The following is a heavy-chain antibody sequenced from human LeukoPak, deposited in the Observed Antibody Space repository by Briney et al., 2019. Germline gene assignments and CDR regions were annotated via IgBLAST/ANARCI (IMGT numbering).Heavy chain of an antibody. D-gene: IGHD5-24*01. J-gene: IGHJ4*02. Sequence: PSETLSLTCTVSGGSISSYYWRWIRQPPGKGLEWIGYIYSSGSTNYNPSLKSRVTMSVDTSKNQFSLKLSSVTAADTAVYYCARGSKMATISDYWGQGTLVTVSS. CDR1: GGSISSYY. CDR2: IYSSGST. V-gene: IGHV4-59*01. CDR3: ARGSKMATISDY.